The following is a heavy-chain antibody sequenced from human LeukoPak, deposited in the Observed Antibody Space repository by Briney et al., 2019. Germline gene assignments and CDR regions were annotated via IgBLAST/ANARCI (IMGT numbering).Heavy chain of an antibody. CDR3: AQEAREAFQWLIH. J-gene: IGHJ4*02. V-gene: IGHV3-23*01. CDR1: GVTFSTDI. Sequence: GGSLRLSCAASGVTFSTDITCWGCDGPRKGLGRVSVLVGSGGSTYYADSARGRFTISRDNSKNTRFLQMNSLRAEDAGMYYCAQEAREAFQWLIHWGQGTLGTVSS. CDR2: LVGSGGST. D-gene: IGHD6-19*01.